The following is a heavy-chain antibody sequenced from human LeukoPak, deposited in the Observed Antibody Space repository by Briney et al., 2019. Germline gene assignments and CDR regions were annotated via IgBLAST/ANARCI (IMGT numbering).Heavy chain of an antibody. CDR2: ISGSGGST. J-gene: IGHJ4*02. V-gene: IGHV3-23*01. Sequence: GGSLRLSCAASGFTFSSYAMSWVRQAPGKGLEWVSAISGSGGSTYYADSVKGRFTISRDNSKNTLYLQMNSLRSDDTAVYYCARDPSGSSGSFDYWGQGTLVTVSS. CDR1: GFTFSSYA. CDR3: ARDPSGSSGSFDY. D-gene: IGHD6-19*01.